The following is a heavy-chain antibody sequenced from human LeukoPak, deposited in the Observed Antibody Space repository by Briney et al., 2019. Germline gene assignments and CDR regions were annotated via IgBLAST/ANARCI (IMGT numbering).Heavy chain of an antibody. D-gene: IGHD6-19*01. CDR1: GFSVGTNY. J-gene: IGHJ4*02. CDR2: IYSDGST. V-gene: IGHV3-66*02. CDR3: TDAVAG. Sequence: GSLRLSCAASGFSVGTNYVTWVRQPPGKGLEWVSVIYSDGSTFYADSVKGRFTISRDNSKNTLYLQMNSLTVEDTAMYYCTDAVAGWGQGTLVTVSS.